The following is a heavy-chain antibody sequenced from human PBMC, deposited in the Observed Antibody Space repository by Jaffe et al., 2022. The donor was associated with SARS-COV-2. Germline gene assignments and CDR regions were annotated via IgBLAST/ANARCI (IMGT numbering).Heavy chain of an antibody. Sequence: QVQLVESGGGVVQPGRSLRLSCAASGFTFSSYAMHWVRQAPGKGLEWVAVISYDGSNKYYADSVKGRFTISRDNSKNTLYLQMNSLRAEDTAVYYCARDRESWGYSYGFSLWGQGTLVTVSS. CDR3: ARDRESWGYSYGFSL. CDR1: GFTFSSYA. D-gene: IGHD5-18*01. CDR2: ISYDGSNK. J-gene: IGHJ4*02. V-gene: IGHV3-30-3*01.